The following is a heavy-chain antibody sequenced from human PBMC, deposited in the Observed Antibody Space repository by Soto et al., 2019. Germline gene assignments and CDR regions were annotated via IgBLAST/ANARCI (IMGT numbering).Heavy chain of an antibody. J-gene: IGHJ4*02. CDR3: ARTPGYYGDFFDY. D-gene: IGHD4-17*01. V-gene: IGHV3-20*04. CDR2: INRYGGST. Sequence: PGGSLRLSCAASGFPFDDYGMSWVRQAPGKGLEWVSGINRYGGSTGYADSVKGRFTISRDNAKNSLHLHMNSLRAEDTAFYYCARTPGYYGDFFDYWGQGTLVTVSS. CDR1: GFPFDDYG.